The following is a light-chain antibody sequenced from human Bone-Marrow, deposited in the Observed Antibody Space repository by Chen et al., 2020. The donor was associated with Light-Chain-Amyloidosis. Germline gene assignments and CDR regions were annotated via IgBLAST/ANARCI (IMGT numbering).Light chain of an antibody. CDR3: SAYTRSNTRV. CDR1: SSDVGAYNF. V-gene: IGLV2-14*01. CDR2: EVS. Sequence: QSALTHPSSVSGSPGQSITISCTGTSSDVGAYNFVSWYQQNPGKVPNLLIYEVSYRPSGVSNRFSGSKSGNTASLTISGLQAEDEADYYCSAYTRSNTRVFGGGTKLTVI. J-gene: IGLJ2*01.